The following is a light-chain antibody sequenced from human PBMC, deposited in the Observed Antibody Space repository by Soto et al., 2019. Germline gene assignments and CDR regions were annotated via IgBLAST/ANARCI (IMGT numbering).Light chain of an antibody. Sequence: QSVLTQPASVSGSPGQSITISCTGTSSDIGGYNYVSWYQHHPGKAPKLMIYEVSNRPSGVSNRSSGSKSGNTASLTISGLQAEDEADYHCSSYTSRTTFVIFGGGTKLTVL. CDR1: SSDIGGYNY. J-gene: IGLJ2*01. CDR3: SSYTSRTTFVI. CDR2: EVS. V-gene: IGLV2-14*01.